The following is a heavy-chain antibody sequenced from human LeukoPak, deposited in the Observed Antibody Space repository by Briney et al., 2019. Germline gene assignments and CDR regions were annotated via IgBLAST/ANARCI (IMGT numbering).Heavy chain of an antibody. CDR1: GGSISSDNW. CDR2: IHHRGGT. J-gene: IGHJ1*01. V-gene: IGHV4-4*02. CDR3: TTNGWYCLDH. D-gene: IGHD6-19*01. Sequence: SGTLSLTCAVSGGSISSDNWWSWVRQPPGKRLEWIGEIHHRGGTNYNPSLQSRVTISVDKSNNHFSLRLTSVTAADTAVYYCTTNGWYCLDHWGQGALVTVSS.